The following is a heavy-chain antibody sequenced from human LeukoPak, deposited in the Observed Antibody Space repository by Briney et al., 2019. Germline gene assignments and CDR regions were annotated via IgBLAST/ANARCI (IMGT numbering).Heavy chain of an antibody. V-gene: IGHV3-30*04. CDR3: ARDMTRPRYYYYGMDV. Sequence: GGSLRLSCAASGFTFSSYAMRWVRQAPGKGLEWVAVISYDGSNKYYADSVKGRFTISRDNSKNTLYLQMNSLRAEDTAVYYCARDMTRPRYYYYGMDVWGQGTTVTVSS. J-gene: IGHJ6*02. D-gene: IGHD4-11*01. CDR1: GFTFSSYA. CDR2: ISYDGSNK.